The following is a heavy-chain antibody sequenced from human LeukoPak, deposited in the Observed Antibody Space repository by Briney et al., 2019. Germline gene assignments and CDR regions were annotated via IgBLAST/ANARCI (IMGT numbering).Heavy chain of an antibody. V-gene: IGHV3-7*04. CDR1: GLTFSSYW. CDR3: ARELLIGYSGYYFDF. CDR2: IKQDGSEK. Sequence: GGSLRLSCLASGLTFSSYWMSWVRQAPGKGLEWVANIKQDGSEKYYVDSVKGRFTISRDNAQNSLYLQMNSLRAEDTAVYYCARELLIGYSGYYFDFWGQGILVTVSS. D-gene: IGHD5-12*01. J-gene: IGHJ4*02.